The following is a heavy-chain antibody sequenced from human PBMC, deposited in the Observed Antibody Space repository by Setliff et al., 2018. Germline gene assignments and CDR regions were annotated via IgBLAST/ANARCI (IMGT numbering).Heavy chain of an antibody. CDR3: ARTCSGSGCYAGLES. V-gene: IGHV3-21*01. Sequence: GSLRLSCAASGFTFSSYSMNWVRQAPGKGLEWVSSISSSSSYIYYADSVKGRFTVSRDNSKNMVYLQMNSLRAEDTGVYYCARTCSGSGCYAGLESWGQGTPVTV. J-gene: IGHJ4*02. D-gene: IGHD2-15*01. CDR1: GFTFSSYS. CDR2: ISSSSSYI.